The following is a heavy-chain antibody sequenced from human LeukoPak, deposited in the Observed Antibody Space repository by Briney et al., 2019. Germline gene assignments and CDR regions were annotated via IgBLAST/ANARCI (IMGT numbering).Heavy chain of an antibody. J-gene: IGHJ4*02. Sequence: PGRSLRLSCAASGFTFSSYGMHWVRQSPGKGLEWVAAIGYGGSNIYYADSVKGRFTISRDNSKNRLYLQMNSLRAEDTAIYYCAKNEDSSSWDPFDYWGQGTLVTVSS. CDR3: AKNEDSSSWDPFDY. D-gene: IGHD6-13*01. V-gene: IGHV3-30*18. CDR2: IGYGGSNI. CDR1: GFTFSSYG.